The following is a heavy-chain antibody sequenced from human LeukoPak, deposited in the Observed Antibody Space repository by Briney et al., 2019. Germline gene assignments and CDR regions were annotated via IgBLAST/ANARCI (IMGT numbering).Heavy chain of an antibody. D-gene: IGHD3-22*01. CDR2: IYHSGST. V-gene: IGHV4-4*02. CDR1: GGSISSSNW. J-gene: IGHJ4*02. CDR3: ASRLRYYDSSGYYYAIDY. Sequence: SGTLSLTCAVSGGSISSSNWWSWARQPPGKGLEWIGEIYHSGSTNYNPSLKSRVTISVDKSKNQFSLKLSSVTAADTAVYYCASRLRYYDSSGYYYAIDYWGQGTLVTVSS.